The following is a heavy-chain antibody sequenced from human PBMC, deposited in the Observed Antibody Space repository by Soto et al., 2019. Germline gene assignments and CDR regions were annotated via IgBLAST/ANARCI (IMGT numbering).Heavy chain of an antibody. CDR3: ARGRGDTAMAWYY. Sequence: QVQLQESGPGLVKPSETLSLTCTVSGGSISSYYWSWIRQSPGKGLEWIGYISYRGSTKYNPSLKIRATISVDTSKNQFSLKLSSVTAADTAVYYCARGRGDTAMAWYYWGQGTLVTVSS. D-gene: IGHD5-18*01. J-gene: IGHJ4*02. CDR1: GGSISSYY. CDR2: ISYRGST. V-gene: IGHV4-59*01.